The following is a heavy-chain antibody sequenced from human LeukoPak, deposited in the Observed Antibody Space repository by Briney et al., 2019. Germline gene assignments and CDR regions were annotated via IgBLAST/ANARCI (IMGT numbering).Heavy chain of an antibody. CDR3: ARGNTTVTYNWFDP. J-gene: IGHJ5*02. CDR1: GGSFSGYY. CDR2: INHSGST. V-gene: IGHV4-34*01. D-gene: IGHD4-17*01. Sequence: SETLSLTCAVYGGSFSGYYWNWIRQPPGKGLEWIGEINHSGSTNYNPSLKSRVTISVDTSKNQISLKLSSVTAADTAVYYCARGNTTVTYNWFDPWGQGTLVTVSS.